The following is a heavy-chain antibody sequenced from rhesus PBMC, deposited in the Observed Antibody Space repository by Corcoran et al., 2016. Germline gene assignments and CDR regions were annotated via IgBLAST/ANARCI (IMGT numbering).Heavy chain of an antibody. D-gene: IGHD6-25*01. CDR3: ATTPIAAAPFDY. J-gene: IGHJ4*01. CDR1: GYTYTDNY. CDR2: FDPEEGEA. Sequence: EVQLVQSGAEVKKPGASVKISCKARGYTYTDNYLHWVRQAQGKGLGWVGRFDPEEGEADCAQKFQDRFTITRDTSTDTAYIELSILGSEDTAVYYCATTPIAAAPFDYWGQGVLVTVSS. V-gene: IGHV1-111*01.